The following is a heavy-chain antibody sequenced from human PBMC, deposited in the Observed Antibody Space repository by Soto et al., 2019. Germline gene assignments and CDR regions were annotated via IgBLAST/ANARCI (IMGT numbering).Heavy chain of an antibody. D-gene: IGHD1-26*01. CDR2: ISYDGSNK. V-gene: IGHV3-30-3*01. J-gene: IGHJ4*02. CDR3: ASQTTQSELSQPNNSFDY. Sequence: GGSLRLSCAASGFTFSSYAMHWVRQAPGKGLEWVAVISYDGSNKYYADSVKGRVTISRDNSKNTLYLQMNSLRAEDTAVYYCASQTTQSELSQPNNSFDYWGQGT. CDR1: GFTFSSYA.